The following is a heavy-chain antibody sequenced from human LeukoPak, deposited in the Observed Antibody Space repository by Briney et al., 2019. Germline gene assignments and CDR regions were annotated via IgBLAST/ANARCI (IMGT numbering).Heavy chain of an antibody. CDR3: ARGRNYYGSGSYRNYYYYYMDV. D-gene: IGHD3-10*01. Sequence: SSETLSLTCAVYGGSFSGYYWSWIRQPPGKGLEWIGEINHSGSTNYNPSLKSRVTISVDTSKNQFSLKLSSVTAADTAVYYCARGRNYYGSGSYRNYYYYYMDVWGKGTTVTVSS. V-gene: IGHV4-34*01. J-gene: IGHJ6*03. CDR2: INHSGST. CDR1: GGSFSGYY.